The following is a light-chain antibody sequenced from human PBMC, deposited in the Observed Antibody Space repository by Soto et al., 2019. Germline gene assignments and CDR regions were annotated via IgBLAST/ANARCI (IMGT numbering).Light chain of an antibody. CDR1: QSISSN. Sequence: ETVMTQSPATLSVSPGERATLSCRASQSISSNLAWYQQKPGQAPRLLMFRTSTRATGVPARFSGSGSGTEFNITISSLQSEDFAVYYCQQYNNWPRATCGGGTKVEIK. CDR2: RTS. V-gene: IGKV3-15*01. CDR3: QQYNNWPRAT. J-gene: IGKJ4*01.